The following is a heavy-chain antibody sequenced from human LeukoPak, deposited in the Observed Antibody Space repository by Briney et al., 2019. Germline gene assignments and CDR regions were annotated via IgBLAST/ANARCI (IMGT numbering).Heavy chain of an antibody. V-gene: IGHV3-23*01. CDR2: ISGSPDNT. CDR3: ARLVGVSPLDY. CDR1: GLTFSTYW. J-gene: IGHJ4*02. Sequence: GGSLRLSCAASGLTFSTYWMTWVRQAPGKGLEWVSEISGSPDNTYYADSVKGRFATSRDDSRNTLYLQMNSLRAEDTAVYYCARLVGVSPLDYWGQGTPVTVSS. D-gene: IGHD3-16*01.